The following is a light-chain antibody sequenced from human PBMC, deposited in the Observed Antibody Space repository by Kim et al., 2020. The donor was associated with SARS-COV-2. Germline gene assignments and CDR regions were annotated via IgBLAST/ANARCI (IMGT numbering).Light chain of an antibody. V-gene: IGKV3-20*01. CDR1: QRVSSSY. CDR3: QQYGSSPFT. Sequence: EIVLTQSPGTLSLSPGKRATLSCRASQRVSSSYLAWYQQKPGQAPRLLIYGASSRATGIPDRFSGSGSGTDFTLTISRLEPEDFAVYYCQQYGSSPFTFGPGTKVDIK. CDR2: GAS. J-gene: IGKJ3*01.